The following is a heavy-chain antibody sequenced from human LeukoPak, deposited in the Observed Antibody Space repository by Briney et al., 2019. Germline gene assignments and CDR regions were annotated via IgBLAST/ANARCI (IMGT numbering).Heavy chain of an antibody. CDR2: INPNSGGT. CDR3: AREPGGYSYGYPFDY. V-gene: IGHV1-2*06. CDR1: GYTFTGYY. Sequence: ASVKVSCKASGYTFTGYYMHWVRQAPGQGLEWMGRINPNSGGTNYAQKFQGRVTMTRDTSISTAYMELSRLRSDDTAVYYCAREPGGYSYGYPFDYWGQGTLVTVSS. J-gene: IGHJ4*02. D-gene: IGHD5-18*01.